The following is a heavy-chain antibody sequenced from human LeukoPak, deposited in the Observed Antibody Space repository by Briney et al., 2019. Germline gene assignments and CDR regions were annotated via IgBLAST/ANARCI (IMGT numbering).Heavy chain of an antibody. CDR1: GYTFTGYY. CDR2: INPNSGGT. D-gene: IGHD3-16*02. Sequence: ASVKVSCKASGYTFTGYYMHWVRQAPGQGLEWMGWINPNSGGTNYAQKFQGRVTMTRDTSTSTAYMELSRLRSDDTAVYYCARGEDDYVWGSYRRIDYWGQGTLVTVSS. J-gene: IGHJ4*02. V-gene: IGHV1-2*02. CDR3: ARGEDDYVWGSYRRIDY.